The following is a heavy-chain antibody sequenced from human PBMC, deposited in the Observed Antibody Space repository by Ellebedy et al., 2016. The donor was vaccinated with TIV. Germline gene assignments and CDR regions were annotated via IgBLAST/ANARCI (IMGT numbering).Heavy chain of an antibody. CDR3: ASRSSSSSWYDYYYYGMDV. CDR2: ISYDGSNK. Sequence: GESLKISXAASGFTFSSYGMHWVRQAPGKGLEWVAVISYDGSNKYYADSVKGRFTISRDNSKNTLYLQMNSLRAEDTAVYYCASRSSSSSWYDYYYYGMDVWGQGTTVTVSS. D-gene: IGHD6-13*01. CDR1: GFTFSSYG. V-gene: IGHV3-30*03. J-gene: IGHJ6*02.